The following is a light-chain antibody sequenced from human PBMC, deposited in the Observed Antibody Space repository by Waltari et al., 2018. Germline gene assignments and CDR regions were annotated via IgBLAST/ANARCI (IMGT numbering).Light chain of an antibody. Sequence: QSAPSQPASVSGSPGQSITISCTGSSSDVGGYNYVSWYQQHPGQAPQLLIYEVSNRPSWVANRFSCSKSGNTAPLTISGLQAEDEADYCCSSYTSSSTVVFGGGTKVTVL. J-gene: IGLJ2*01. V-gene: IGLV2-14*01. CDR3: SSYTSSSTVV. CDR2: EVS. CDR1: SSDVGGYNY.